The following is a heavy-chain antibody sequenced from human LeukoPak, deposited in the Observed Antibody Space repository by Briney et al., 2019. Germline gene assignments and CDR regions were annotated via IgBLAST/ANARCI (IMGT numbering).Heavy chain of an antibody. CDR3: AREVHYSGTNNWFDP. J-gene: IGHJ5*02. V-gene: IGHV3-21*04. Sequence: GGSLRLSCVASGFTFSSYSMNWVRQAPGKGLEWVSSISTSSIYIYYANSLKGRFTISRDNSKNTLYLQTNSLRAEDTAVYYCAREVHYSGTNNWFDPWGQGTLVTVSS. CDR2: ISTSSIYI. CDR1: GFTFSSYS. D-gene: IGHD2-2*01.